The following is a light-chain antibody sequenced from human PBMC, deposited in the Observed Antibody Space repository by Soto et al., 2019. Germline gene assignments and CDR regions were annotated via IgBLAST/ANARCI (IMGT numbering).Light chain of an antibody. CDR3: QQYENSPIT. J-gene: IGKJ5*01. CDR2: GAS. V-gene: IGKV3-20*01. Sequence: EIVLTQSPGTLSLSPGERATLSCRASQSVNNNYLAWYQLKPGQAPRLLIYGASSRATGIPDRFSGTGSETDFTLTINRLEPEDFAVYYCQQYENSPITFGQGTRLEIK. CDR1: QSVNNNY.